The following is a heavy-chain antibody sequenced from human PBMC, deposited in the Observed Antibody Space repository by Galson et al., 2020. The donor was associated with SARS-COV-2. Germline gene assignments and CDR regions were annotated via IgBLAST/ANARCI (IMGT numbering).Heavy chain of an antibody. CDR1: GLTFSSYG. J-gene: IGHJ4*02. CDR3: AKERGYYDILTGSPYFDY. CDR2: IWYDGSNK. D-gene: IGHD3-9*01. Sequence: QLGESLKISCAASGLTFSSYGMHWVRQAPGKGLEWVAVIWYDGSNKYYADSVKGRFTISRDNSKNTLYLQMNSLRAEDTAVYYCAKERGYYDILTGSPYFDYWGQGTLVTVSS. V-gene: IGHV3-33*06.